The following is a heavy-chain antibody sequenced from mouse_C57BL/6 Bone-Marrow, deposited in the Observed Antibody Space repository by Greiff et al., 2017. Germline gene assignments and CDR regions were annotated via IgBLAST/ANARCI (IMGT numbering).Heavy chain of an antibody. D-gene: IGHD4-1*02. CDR3: ASQLYFDY. CDR2: ISDGGSYT. CDR1: GFTFSSYA. V-gene: IGHV5-4*03. Sequence: DVKLVESGGGLVKPGGSLKLSCAASGFTFSSYAMSWVRQTPEKRLEWVATISDGGSYTYYPDNVKGRFTISRDNAKNNLYLQMSHLKSEDTAMYYCASQLYFDYWGQGTTLTVSS. J-gene: IGHJ2*01.